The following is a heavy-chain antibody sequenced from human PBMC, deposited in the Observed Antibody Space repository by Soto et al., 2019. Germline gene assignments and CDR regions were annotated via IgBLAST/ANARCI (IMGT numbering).Heavy chain of an antibody. CDR2: MNANVDAT. V-gene: IGHV1-8*01. CDR3: AREVVAGGSLWLDP. Sequence: GASVKVSCKASGFTFASNDINWVRQAPGQGLQWMGWMNANVDATDSPQEFKGRVSMTWNASISTAYLELHNLKSGDTAVYYCAREVVAGGSLWLDPWGQGSLVTVSS. J-gene: IGHJ5*02. CDR1: GFTFASND. D-gene: IGHD2-15*01.